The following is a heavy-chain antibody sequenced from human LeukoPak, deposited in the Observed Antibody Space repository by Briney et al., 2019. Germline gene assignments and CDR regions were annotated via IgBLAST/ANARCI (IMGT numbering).Heavy chain of an antibody. CDR3: ARAKGYTSSYSFDY. D-gene: IGHD3-10*01. Sequence: GGSLRLSCAASGFTFNNYAMNWVRQTPGGRLEWVSFIGISSGPLLYADSVKGRFTISRDNAKASVYLQMNRLRAEDTAVYYCARAKGYTSSYSFDYWGQGILVTVSS. V-gene: IGHV3-48*04. J-gene: IGHJ4*02. CDR1: GFTFNNYA. CDR2: IGISSGPL.